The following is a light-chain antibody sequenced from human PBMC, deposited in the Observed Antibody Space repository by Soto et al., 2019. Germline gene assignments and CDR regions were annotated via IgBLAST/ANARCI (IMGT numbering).Light chain of an antibody. CDR3: QQYGSSPIT. Sequence: EIVLTQSPGTLSLSPGERATLSCRASQSVSSNYLVWYQQKPGQAPRLLIYAASSRATGIPDRFSGSGSGTDFTLTISRLEPGDFAVYYCQQYGSSPITFGQGTRLEIK. CDR2: AAS. J-gene: IGKJ5*01. V-gene: IGKV3-20*01. CDR1: QSVSSNY.